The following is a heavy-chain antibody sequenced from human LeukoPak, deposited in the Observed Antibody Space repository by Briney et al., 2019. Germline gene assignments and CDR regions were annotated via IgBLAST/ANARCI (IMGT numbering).Heavy chain of an antibody. J-gene: IGHJ4*02. V-gene: IGHV4-31*03. CDR2: IYYSGST. Sequence: SSETLSLTCSVSGGSVRCGGYYWSWIRQHPGQGLEWIGYIYYSGSTYYNPSLQSRVTISVDTSKNQFSLKLSSVTAADTAVYYCARSAQTVITFPLDYRGQRTLVTVSS. CDR3: ARSAQTVITFPLDY. D-gene: IGHD4-17*01. CDR1: GGSVRCGGYY.